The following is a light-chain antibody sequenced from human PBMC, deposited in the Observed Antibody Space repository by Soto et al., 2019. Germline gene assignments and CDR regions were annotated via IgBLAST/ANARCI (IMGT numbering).Light chain of an antibody. CDR3: QQYGTSPWT. J-gene: IGKJ1*01. CDR2: GAS. CDR1: QSVDSRF. V-gene: IGKV3-20*01. Sequence: EIVLTQSPGTLSLSPGERATLSCRASQSVDSRFFAWYQQKPGQPPRLLIYGASTRATGIPDRFSGSGSGKDFTLTISRLEPDDFAMFYCQQYGTSPWTFGQGTKVEIK.